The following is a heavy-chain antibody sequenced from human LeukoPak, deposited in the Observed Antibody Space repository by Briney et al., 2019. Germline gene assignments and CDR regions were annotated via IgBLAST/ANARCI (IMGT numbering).Heavy chain of an antibody. CDR2: IIPILGIA. V-gene: IGHV1-69*04. J-gene: IGHJ4*02. CDR3: ARDGQCSGSRDY. Sequence: SVKLSCKASGVTFSSYAISWVRQAPGQGLEWMGRIIPILGIANYAQKFQGRVTITTDESTSTAYMELSSLRSEDTAVYYCARDGQCSGSRDYWGQGTLVTVSS. D-gene: IGHD1-26*01. CDR1: GVTFSSYA.